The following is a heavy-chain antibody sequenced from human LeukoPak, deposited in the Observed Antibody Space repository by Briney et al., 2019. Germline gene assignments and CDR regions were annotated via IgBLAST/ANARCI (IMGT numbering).Heavy chain of an antibody. D-gene: IGHD3-10*01. CDR1: GFTFSSYE. CDR3: ARDLLWFGTYYYYGMDV. J-gene: IGHJ6*02. V-gene: IGHV3-48*03. CDR2: ISSSGSTI. Sequence: GGSLRLSCAASGFTFSSYEMNWVRQAPGKGLGWVSYISSSGSTIYYADSVKGRFTISRDNAKNSLYLQMNSLRAEDTAVYYCARDLLWFGTYYYYGMDVWGQGTTVTVSS.